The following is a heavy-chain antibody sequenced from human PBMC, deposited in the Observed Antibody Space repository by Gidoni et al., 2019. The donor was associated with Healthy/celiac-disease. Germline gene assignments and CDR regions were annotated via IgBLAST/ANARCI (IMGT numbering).Heavy chain of an antibody. CDR3: ARDKRYSSSWYAEYYYYYGMDV. J-gene: IGHJ6*02. CDR1: GFTFSDYY. Sequence: QVQLVESGGGLVKPGGSLRLSCAASGFTFSDYYMSWVRQAPGKGLEWVSYISSSSSYTNYADSVKGRFTISRDNAKNSLYLQMNSLRAEDTAVYYCARDKRYSSSWYAEYYYYYGMDVWGQGTTVTVSS. D-gene: IGHD6-13*01. CDR2: ISSSSSYT. V-gene: IGHV3-11*06.